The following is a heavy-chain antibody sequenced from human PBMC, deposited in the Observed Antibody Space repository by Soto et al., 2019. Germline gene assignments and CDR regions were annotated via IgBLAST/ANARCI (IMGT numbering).Heavy chain of an antibody. J-gene: IGHJ1*01. CDR3: AKEGAILTFEN. V-gene: IGHV3-23*01. CDR2: ISSGGGST. CDR1: GFAFNSYS. D-gene: IGHD3-9*01. Sequence: EVQLLESGGEIEQPGGSLRLSCAASGFAFNSYSMSWVRQAPGKGLEWVSGISSGGGSTWYADSVRGRFTISRDNSKNMLDLELHGLRAEATAGYYCAKEGAILTFENRAQGTMVTVSS.